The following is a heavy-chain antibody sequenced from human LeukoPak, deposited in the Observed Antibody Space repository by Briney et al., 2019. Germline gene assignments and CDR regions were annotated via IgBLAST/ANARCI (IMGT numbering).Heavy chain of an antibody. CDR3: ARVRSGRAVAGYY. CDR1: GFTFSSYE. D-gene: IGHD6-19*01. V-gene: IGHV3-48*03. Sequence: GGSLRLSCAASGFTFSSYEMNWVRQAPGKGLEWVSYISSSGSTIYYADSVKGRFTISRDNAKNSLYLQMNSLRAEDTAVYYCARVRSGRAVAGYYWGQGTLVTVSS. CDR2: ISSSGSTI. J-gene: IGHJ4*02.